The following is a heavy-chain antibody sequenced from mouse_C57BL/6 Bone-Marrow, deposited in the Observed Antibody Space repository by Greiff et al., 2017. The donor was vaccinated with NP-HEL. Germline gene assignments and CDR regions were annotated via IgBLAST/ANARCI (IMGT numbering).Heavy chain of an antibody. V-gene: IGHV1-80*01. CDR2: IYPGDGDT. CDR3: AYYGSSYNWYFDG. Sequence: VQLQQSGAELVKPGASVKISCKASGYAFSSYWMNWVKQRPGKGLEWIGQIYPGDGDTNYNGKFKGKATLTADKSSSTAYMQLSSLTSEDSAVYFCAYYGSSYNWYFDGWGTGTTVTVSS. D-gene: IGHD1-1*01. J-gene: IGHJ1*03. CDR1: GYAFSSYW.